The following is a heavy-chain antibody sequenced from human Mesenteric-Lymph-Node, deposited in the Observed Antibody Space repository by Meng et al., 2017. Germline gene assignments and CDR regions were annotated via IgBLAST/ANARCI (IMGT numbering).Heavy chain of an antibody. CDR2: VNQDGSEK. D-gene: IGHD2-15*01. CDR1: GFTFGSCW. Sequence: GGSLRLSCAASGFTFGSCWMSWVRQAPGKGLEWVATVNQDGSEKYYVDSVKARFTISRDNAKNSLYLQMNSLRVEDTAVYYCARYGRVDYWGQGNLVTVFS. CDR3: ARYGRVDY. V-gene: IGHV3-7*01. J-gene: IGHJ4*02.